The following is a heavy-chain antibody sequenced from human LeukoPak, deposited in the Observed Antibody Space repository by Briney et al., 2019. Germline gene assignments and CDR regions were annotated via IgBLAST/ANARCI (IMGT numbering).Heavy chain of an antibody. CDR1: GYTFTGYY. CDR3: ARDYVGSGSWYDY. D-gene: IGHD6-13*01. CDR2: INPNSGGT. V-gene: IGHV1-2*02. Sequence: ASVKVSCKASGYTFTGYYMRWVRQAPGQGLEWMGWINPNSGGTNYAQKFQGRVTMTRDTSISTAYMELSRLRSDDTAVYYCARDYVGSGSWYDYWGQGTLVTVSS. J-gene: IGHJ4*02.